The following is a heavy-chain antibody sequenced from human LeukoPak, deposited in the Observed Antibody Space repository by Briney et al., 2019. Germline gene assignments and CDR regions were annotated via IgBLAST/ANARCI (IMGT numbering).Heavy chain of an antibody. V-gene: IGHV1-18*04. D-gene: IGHD3-10*01. Sequence: ASVKVSCKASGYTFTSYGISWVRQAPGQGLEWMGWISAYNGNTNYAQKLQGRVTMTTDTSTSTAYVELRSLRSDDTAVYYCARDEITMVRGSSVYWGQGTLVTVSS. J-gene: IGHJ4*02. CDR3: ARDEITMVRGSSVY. CDR2: ISAYNGNT. CDR1: GYTFTSYG.